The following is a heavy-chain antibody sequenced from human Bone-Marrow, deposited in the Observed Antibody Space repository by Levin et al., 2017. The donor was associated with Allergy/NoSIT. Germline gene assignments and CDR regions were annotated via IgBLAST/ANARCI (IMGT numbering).Heavy chain of an antibody. Sequence: GGSLRLSCAASGFSVSSTYMIWARQSPGKGLEWVSIIYSGGNIYHADSVKGRFTISKDNSKNTLSLQMNSLRVEDTAIYYCAGDTTRNEPGGVGWFDPWGQGTLVTVSS. CDR2: IYSGGNI. J-gene: IGHJ5*02. CDR3: AGDTTRNEPGGVGWFDP. CDR1: GFSVSSTY. D-gene: IGHD1-1*01. V-gene: IGHV3-66*01.